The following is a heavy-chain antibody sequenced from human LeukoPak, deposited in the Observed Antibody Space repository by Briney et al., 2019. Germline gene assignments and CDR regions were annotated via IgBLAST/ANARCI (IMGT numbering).Heavy chain of an antibody. Sequence: TGGSLRLSCTASGFTFGDYAMSWVRQAPGKGLEWVGFIRSKAYGGTTEYAASVKGRFTTSRDDSKSIAYLQMNSLKTEDTAVYYCTRGPLYGGHVPYYFDYWGQGTLVTVSS. V-gene: IGHV3-49*04. CDR3: TRGPLYGGHVPYYFDY. CDR1: GFTFGDYA. J-gene: IGHJ4*02. D-gene: IGHD5-12*01. CDR2: IRSKAYGGTT.